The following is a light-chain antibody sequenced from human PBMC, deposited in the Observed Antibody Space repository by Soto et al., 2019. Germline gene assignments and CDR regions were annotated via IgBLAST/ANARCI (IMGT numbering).Light chain of an antibody. Sequence: DIQMTQSPTSLSASVGDRVTITCRASQGIRNFVAWYQQKPGKAPKLLIYAASTLQSGVPSRFSGSGSGTDFTLTINSLQAEDVATYSYQKYSSVPVFGPGTKVEIK. CDR1: QGIRNF. CDR3: QKYSSVPV. V-gene: IGKV1-27*01. J-gene: IGKJ3*01. CDR2: AAS.